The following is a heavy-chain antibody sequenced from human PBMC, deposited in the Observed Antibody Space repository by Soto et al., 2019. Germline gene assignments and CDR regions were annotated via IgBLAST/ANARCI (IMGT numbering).Heavy chain of an antibody. CDR3: ARGKLSDYVWGSYRYHFDY. V-gene: IGHV4-34*01. D-gene: IGHD3-16*02. Sequence: QVQLQQWGAGLLKPSETLSLTCAVYGGSFTGYYWSWIRQPPGKGLELIGEITHSGSTNYNPSLKSRVTISVDTSKNQFSLKLISVTAADTAVYYCARGKLSDYVWGSYRYHFDYWGQGTVVTVSS. J-gene: IGHJ4*02. CDR1: GGSFTGYY. CDR2: ITHSGST.